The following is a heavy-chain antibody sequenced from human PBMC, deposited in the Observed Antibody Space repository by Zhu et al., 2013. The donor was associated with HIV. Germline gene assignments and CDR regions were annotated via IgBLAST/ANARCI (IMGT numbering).Heavy chain of an antibody. V-gene: IGHV4-30-2*01. CDR3: ARTSYDILTGYPYYFDY. Sequence: QVQLQESGSGLVKPSQTLSLSCAVSGGSISSGGYSWSWIRQPPGKGLEWIGYIYHSGSTYYNPSLKSRVTISLDRSKNQFSLKLSSVTAADTAVYYCARTSYDILTGYPYYFDYWGQGSLVTVSS. J-gene: IGHJ4*02. CDR2: IYHSGST. D-gene: IGHD3-9*01. CDR1: GGSISSGGYS.